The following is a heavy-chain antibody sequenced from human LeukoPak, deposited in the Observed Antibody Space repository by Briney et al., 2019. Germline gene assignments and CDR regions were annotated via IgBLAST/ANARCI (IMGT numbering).Heavy chain of an antibody. J-gene: IGHJ4*02. CDR1: GYTFTSYG. Sequence: GASVNVSCKASGYTFTSYGISWVRQAPGQGLDWMGWISAYNGNTNYAQKFQGRVTMTIDTSTSTAYMELRSLRSDDTAVYYCARNHYDILTGYSSTPFDYWGQGTLVTVSS. CDR3: ARNHYDILTGYSSTPFDY. D-gene: IGHD3-9*01. V-gene: IGHV1-18*01. CDR2: ISAYNGNT.